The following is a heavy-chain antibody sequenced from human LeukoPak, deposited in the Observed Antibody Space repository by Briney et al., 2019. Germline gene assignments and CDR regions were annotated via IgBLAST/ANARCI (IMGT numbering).Heavy chain of an antibody. CDR3: AKPEGDYYDSSGYYYYFYYMDV. Sequence: RSGGSLRLSCAASGFTFSIYGMNWVRQSPGKGLEWVSGIGGSGDRTYYADSVKGRFSISRDNSKSTLYLQINSLRAADTAVYYCAKPEGDYYDSSGYYYYFYYMDVWGKGTTVTVSS. D-gene: IGHD3-22*01. J-gene: IGHJ6*03. CDR1: GFTFSIYG. CDR2: IGGSGDRT. V-gene: IGHV3-23*01.